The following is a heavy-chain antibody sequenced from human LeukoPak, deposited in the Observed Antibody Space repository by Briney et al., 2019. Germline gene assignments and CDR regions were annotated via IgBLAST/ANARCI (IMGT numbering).Heavy chain of an antibody. V-gene: IGHV3-23*01. Sequence: GGSLLLSCAASGFPFSCYAMSWARPAPGKGLEWVSDISGSGGTTYYADSVKGRFTVSRDNSKNTLYLQMNSLRAEDTAVYYCAKDLYCSSTSCLPRYFDLWGRGTLVTVSS. D-gene: IGHD2-2*01. J-gene: IGHJ2*01. CDR1: GFPFSCYA. CDR3: AKDLYCSSTSCLPRYFDL. CDR2: ISGSGGTT.